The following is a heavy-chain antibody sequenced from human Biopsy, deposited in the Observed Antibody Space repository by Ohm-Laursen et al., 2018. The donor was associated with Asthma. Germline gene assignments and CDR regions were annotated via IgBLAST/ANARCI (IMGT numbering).Heavy chain of an antibody. Sequence: SVKVSCKSLGGTFNTYVIGWVRQAPGQGLVWMGGIHSVFGTTTYPQKFQDRVSITADDSTSTVYMELSSLRSEDTAVYYCARKAGSCISRTYYSLDFWGQGTLVTVSS. J-gene: IGHJ4*02. CDR3: ARKAGSCISRTYYSLDF. CDR1: GGTFNTYV. CDR2: IHSVFGTT. V-gene: IGHV1-69*01. D-gene: IGHD1-26*01.